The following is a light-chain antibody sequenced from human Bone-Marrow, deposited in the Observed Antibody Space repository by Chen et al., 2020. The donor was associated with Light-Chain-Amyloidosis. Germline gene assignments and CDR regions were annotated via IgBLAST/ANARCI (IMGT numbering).Light chain of an antibody. CDR2: GAS. J-gene: IGKJ1*01. Sequence: EIVLTQSPDTLSLSPGERATLSCRASQSVRSNYLAWYKQKPGQAPRLLMYGASSRATGIPDRFSGSGSGTDFTLTISRLEPEDFVLYYCQQYGSSPWTFGQGTK. CDR3: QQYGSSPWT. V-gene: IGKV3-20*01. CDR1: QSVRSNY.